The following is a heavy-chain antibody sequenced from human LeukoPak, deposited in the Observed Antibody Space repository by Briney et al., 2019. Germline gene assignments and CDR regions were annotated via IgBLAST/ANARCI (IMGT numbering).Heavy chain of an antibody. CDR2: INHSGST. V-gene: IGHV4-34*01. CDR3: ANTIAVAGIDAFDI. J-gene: IGHJ3*02. CDR1: GGSFSGYY. D-gene: IGHD6-19*01. Sequence: SETLSLTCAVYGGSFSGYYWSWIRQPPGKGLEWIGEINHSGSTNYNPSLKSRVTISVDTSKNQFSLKLSSVTAADTAVYYCANTIAVAGIDAFDIWGQGTMVTVSS.